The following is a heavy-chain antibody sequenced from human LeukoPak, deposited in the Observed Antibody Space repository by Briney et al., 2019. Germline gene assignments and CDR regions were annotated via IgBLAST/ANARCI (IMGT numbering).Heavy chain of an antibody. CDR3: SGRAFYYYYMDV. J-gene: IGHJ6*03. CDR1: GGSISSSSYY. Sequence: SETLSLTCTVSGGSISSSSYYWGWIRQPPGKGLEWIGSIYYSGSTYYNPSLKSRVTISVDASKNQFSLKLSSVTAADTAVYYCSGRAFYYYYMDVWGKGTTVTVSS. CDR2: IYYSGST. D-gene: IGHD5-12*01. V-gene: IGHV4-39*01.